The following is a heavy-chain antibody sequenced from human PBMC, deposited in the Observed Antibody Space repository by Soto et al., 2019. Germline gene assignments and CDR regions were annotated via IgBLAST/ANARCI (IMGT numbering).Heavy chain of an antibody. J-gene: IGHJ6*03. CDR1: GFTFSSYS. V-gene: IGHV3-48*01. CDR3: ARDGDDWVGSMDA. CDR2: ISSSSSTT. Sequence: EVQLVESGGGLVQPGGSLRLSCAASGFTFSSYSMNWVRQAPGQGLEWISYISSSSSTTYYADSVKGRFTISRDNAKNSLYLQVNSLRAEDTAVYYCARDGDDWVGSMDAWGKGTTVTVSS. D-gene: IGHD3-9*01.